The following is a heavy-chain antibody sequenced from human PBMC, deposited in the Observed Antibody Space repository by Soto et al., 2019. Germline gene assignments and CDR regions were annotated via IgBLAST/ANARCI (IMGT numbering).Heavy chain of an antibody. V-gene: IGHV2-26*01. CDR1: GFSLSNPRMG. CDR2: IFSNDEK. D-gene: IGHD2-2*01. Sequence: QVTLKESGPVLVKPTETLTLTCTVSGFSLSNPRMGVSWIRQPPGKALEWLAHIFSNDEKSYSTSLKSRLTISKDTSKSQVVLTMTNMDPLDTATYFCARPLGYCSSAGCYPYYYGMDVWGQGTTVTVSS. CDR3: ARPLGYCSSAGCYPYYYGMDV. J-gene: IGHJ6*02.